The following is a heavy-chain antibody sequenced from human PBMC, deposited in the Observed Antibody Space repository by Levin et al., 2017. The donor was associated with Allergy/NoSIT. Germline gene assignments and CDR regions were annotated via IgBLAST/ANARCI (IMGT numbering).Heavy chain of an antibody. D-gene: IGHD3-22*01. CDR1: GGSVSSGAYY. CDR2: IYYIGST. Sequence: LRLSCTVSGGSVSSGAYYWSWIRQHPGKGLEWIGYIYYIGSTYYNPSLKSRVTISVDTSKNQFSLKLSSVTAADTAVYYCARGPRVVVPFDYWGQGTLVTVSS. CDR3: ARGPRVVVPFDY. J-gene: IGHJ4*02. V-gene: IGHV4-31*03.